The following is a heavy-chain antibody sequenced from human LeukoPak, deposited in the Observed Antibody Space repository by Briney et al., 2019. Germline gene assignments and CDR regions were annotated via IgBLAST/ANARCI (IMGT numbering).Heavy chain of an antibody. CDR1: GGSISSGGYS. J-gene: IGHJ5*02. Sequence: MTSETLSLTCAVSGGSISSGGYSWSWLRQPPGKGLEWIGYTYYSGSTYYTPSLKSRVTISVDRSENQFALKLSSVTAADTAVYYCARGGRIRGVTNYWFDPWGQGTLVTVAS. CDR2: TYYSGST. V-gene: IGHV4-30-2*01. D-gene: IGHD3-10*01. CDR3: ARGGRIRGVTNYWFDP.